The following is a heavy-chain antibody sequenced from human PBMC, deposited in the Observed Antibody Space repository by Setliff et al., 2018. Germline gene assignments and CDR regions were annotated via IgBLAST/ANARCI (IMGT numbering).Heavy chain of an antibody. V-gene: IGHV3-23*01. CDR2: IRSNGGAT. CDR1: GFTFSNYA. CDR3: AKDSTGRDAFDI. J-gene: IGHJ3*02. Sequence: ASVRLSCEASGFTFSNYAMNWVRQAPGKGLEWVSGIRSNGGATYYAQSVKGRFTISRDNSKSTLYLELDSLRAEDTAIYYCAKDSTGRDAFDIWGHGTMVTVSS.